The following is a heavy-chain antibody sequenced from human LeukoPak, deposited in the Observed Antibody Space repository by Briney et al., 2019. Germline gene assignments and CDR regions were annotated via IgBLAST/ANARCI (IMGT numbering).Heavy chain of an antibody. CDR3: ASRTPGIDAFDI. CDR1: GGSISSDGYY. V-gene: IGHV4-31*01. CDR2: IYFSGST. D-gene: IGHD3-10*01. J-gene: IGHJ3*02. Sequence: PSQTLSLTCTVSGGSISSDGYYWSWIRQHPGKGLEWIGYIYFSGSTYYNPSLKSLVNIPVDTSKNQFSLKLSSVTAADTAVYYCASRTPGIDAFDIWGQGTMVTVSS.